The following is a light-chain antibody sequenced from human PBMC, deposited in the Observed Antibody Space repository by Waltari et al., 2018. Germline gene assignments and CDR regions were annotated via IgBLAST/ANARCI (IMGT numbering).Light chain of an antibody. Sequence: IVMTQSPLSLPVTPGEPASISCRSSQSLLHSNGYNYLDWYLQKPWQSPQLLIYLGSNRASGVPDRFSGSGSGTDFTLKISRVEAEDVGVYYCMQALQTPLFTFGPGTKVDIK. CDR1: QSLLHSNGYNY. V-gene: IGKV2-28*01. J-gene: IGKJ3*01. CDR3: MQALQTPLFT. CDR2: LGS.